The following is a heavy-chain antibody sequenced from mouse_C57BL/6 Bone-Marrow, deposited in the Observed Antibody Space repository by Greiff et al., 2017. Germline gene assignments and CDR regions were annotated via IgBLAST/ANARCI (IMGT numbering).Heavy chain of an antibody. J-gene: IGHJ2*01. D-gene: IGHD3-2*02. Sequence: VHLVESGAELARPGASVKLSCKASGYTFTSYGISWVKQRTGQGLEWIGEIYPRSGNTYYNEKFKGKATLTADKSSSTAYMELRSLTSEDSAVYFCARDSSGSYYFDYWGQGTTLTVSS. CDR1: GYTFTSYG. CDR2: IYPRSGNT. V-gene: IGHV1-81*01. CDR3: ARDSSGSYYFDY.